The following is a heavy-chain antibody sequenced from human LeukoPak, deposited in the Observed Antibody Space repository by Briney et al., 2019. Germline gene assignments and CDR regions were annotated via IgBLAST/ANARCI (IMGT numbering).Heavy chain of an antibody. CDR3: ARAPKYYYDSSGYSYYYFDY. CDR2: IYTSGST. J-gene: IGHJ4*02. V-gene: IGHV4-61*02. Sequence: PSQTLSLTCTVSGGSISSGSYYWSWIRQPAGKGLEWIGRIYTSGSTNYNPSLKSRVTISVDTSKNQFSLKLSSVTAADTAVYYCARAPKYYYDSSGYSYYYFDYWGQGTLVTASS. CDR1: GGSISSGSYY. D-gene: IGHD3-22*01.